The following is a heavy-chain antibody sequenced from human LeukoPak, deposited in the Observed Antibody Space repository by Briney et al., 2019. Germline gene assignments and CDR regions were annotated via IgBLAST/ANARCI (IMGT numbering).Heavy chain of an antibody. V-gene: IGHV4-34*01. CDR3: ARQSSSYYYYYYMDV. J-gene: IGHJ6*03. Sequence: SETLSLTCAVYGGSFSGYYWSWIRQPPGKGLEWIGEINHSGSTNYNPSLKSRVTISVDTSKNQFSLKLSSVTAADTAVCYCARQSSSYYYYYYMDVWGKGTTVTVSS. D-gene: IGHD6-6*01. CDR1: GGSFSGYY. CDR2: INHSGST.